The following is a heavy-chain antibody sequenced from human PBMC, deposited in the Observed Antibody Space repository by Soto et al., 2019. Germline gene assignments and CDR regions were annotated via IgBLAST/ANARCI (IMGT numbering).Heavy chain of an antibody. Sequence: ASVKVSWKASENTFSGYYIHWMRQAPGQGLEWMGWINPNSGGTNYAQKFQGRVTVTRDTPTSTAYMELSRLTSDDTAAYYCARSLTEGYCTITGCYTRPLYGMDVWGQGSTVTVSS. V-gene: IGHV1-2*02. D-gene: IGHD2-2*02. CDR2: INPNSGGT. J-gene: IGHJ6*02. CDR3: ARSLTEGYCTITGCYTRPLYGMDV. CDR1: ENTFSGYY.